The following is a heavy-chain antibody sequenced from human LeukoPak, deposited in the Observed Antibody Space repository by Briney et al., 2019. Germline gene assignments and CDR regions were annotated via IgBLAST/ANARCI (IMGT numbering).Heavy chain of an antibody. Sequence: ASETLSLTCTVSGASISSYYWSWIRLPPGKGLEWIGYTSYTGNTNYNPSLKSRVTISVDTSKNQFSLKLSSVTAADTAVYYCATPGHYDFWSGYYRGLGNYYYYGMDVWGQGTTVTVSS. CDR1: GASISSYY. J-gene: IGHJ6*02. V-gene: IGHV4-59*08. CDR3: ATPGHYDFWSGYYRGLGNYYYYGMDV. CDR2: TSYTGNT. D-gene: IGHD3-3*01.